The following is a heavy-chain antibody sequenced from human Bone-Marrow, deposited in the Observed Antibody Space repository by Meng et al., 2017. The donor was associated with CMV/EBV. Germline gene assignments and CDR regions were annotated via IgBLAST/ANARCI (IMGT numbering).Heavy chain of an antibody. CDR1: GFTFSSYS. CDR2: ISSSSSYI. V-gene: IGHV3-21*01. Sequence: ESLKISCAASGFTFSSYSMNWVRQAPGKGLEWVSSISSSSSYIYYADSVKGRFTISRDNAKNSLYLQMNSLRAEDKAVYYCARGDYGGGAFDIWGQGTMVTVSS. J-gene: IGHJ3*02. D-gene: IGHD4-17*01. CDR3: ARGDYGGGAFDI.